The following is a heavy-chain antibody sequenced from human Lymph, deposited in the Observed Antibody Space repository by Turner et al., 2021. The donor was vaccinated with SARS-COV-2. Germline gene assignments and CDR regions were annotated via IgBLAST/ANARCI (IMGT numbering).Heavy chain of an antibody. J-gene: IGHJ5*02. Sequence: QVQLQESGPRLVQPLESLSLTCTVSGGSMNSNYWSWIRQPPGKRLEWSGYIYYRGITNYNPSLESRVTISVDTSRNQFSLNLTSVTAADTAIYYCARETVNNWVDPWGQGTLVTVSS. V-gene: IGHV4-59*01. CDR3: ARETVNNWVDP. CDR2: IYYRGIT. CDR1: GGSMNSNY. D-gene: IGHD2-21*02.